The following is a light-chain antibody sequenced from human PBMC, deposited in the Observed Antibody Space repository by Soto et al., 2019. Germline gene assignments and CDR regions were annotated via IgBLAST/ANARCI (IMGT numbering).Light chain of an antibody. Sequence: EIVLTQSPGTLSLSPGERATLSCRASQSVGSNYLAWYQQKPGQAPRLLVYGASSRATGIPDRFSGSGSGPDFTLTISRLEPEDFAVYYCQQYGGSPLVTFGGGTKVEIK. CDR3: QQYGGSPLVT. CDR2: GAS. CDR1: QSVGSNY. V-gene: IGKV3-20*01. J-gene: IGKJ4*01.